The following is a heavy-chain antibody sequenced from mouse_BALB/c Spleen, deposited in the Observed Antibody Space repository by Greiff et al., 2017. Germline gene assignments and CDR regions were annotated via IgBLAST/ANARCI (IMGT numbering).Heavy chain of an antibody. V-gene: IGHV1-55*01. Sequence: VQLVESGAELVRPGASVKLSCKASGYNFTSYWINWVKLRPGQGLEWIGDIYPGSGSTNYNEKFKSKATLTVDTSSSTAYMQLSSLASEDSALYYCANGPALYWYFDVWGAGTTVTVSS. CDR2: IYPGSGST. CDR1: GYNFTSYW. CDR3: ANGPALYWYFDV. D-gene: IGHD1-1*01. J-gene: IGHJ1*01.